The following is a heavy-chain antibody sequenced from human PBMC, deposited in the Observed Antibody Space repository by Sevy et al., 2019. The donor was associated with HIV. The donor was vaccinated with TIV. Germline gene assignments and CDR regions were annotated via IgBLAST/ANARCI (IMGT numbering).Heavy chain of an antibody. V-gene: IGHV3-30-3*01. J-gene: IGHJ4*02. CDR1: GFTFSSYA. CDR3: ARVDTYYDFWSGSTPQFDY. Sequence: GESLKISCAASGFTFSSYAMHWVRQAPGKGLEWVAVISYDGSNKYYADSVKGRFTISRDNSKNTLYLQMNSLRAEDTAVYYCARVDTYYDFWSGSTPQFDYWGQGTLVTISS. D-gene: IGHD3-3*01. CDR2: ISYDGSNK.